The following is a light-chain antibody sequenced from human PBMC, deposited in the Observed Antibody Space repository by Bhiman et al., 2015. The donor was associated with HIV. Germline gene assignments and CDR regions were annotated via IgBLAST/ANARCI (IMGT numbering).Light chain of an antibody. J-gene: IGLJ2*01. V-gene: IGLV2-14*01. CDR2: DVS. CDR1: SSDVGGYNY. Sequence: QSALTQPASVSGSPGQSITISCTGTSSDVGGYNYVSWYQQHPGKAPKVMIYDVSKWPSGVSNRFSGSKSGTSASLAITGLQAEDEADYYCQSYDSNLSGSLFGGGTKLTVL. CDR3: QSYDSNLSGSL.